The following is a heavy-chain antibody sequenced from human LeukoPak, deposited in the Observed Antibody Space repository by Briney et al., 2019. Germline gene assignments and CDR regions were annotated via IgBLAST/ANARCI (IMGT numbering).Heavy chain of an antibody. Sequence: SVKVSCKASGGTFSSYAISWVRQAPGQGLEWMGRIIPILGIANYAQKFQGRVTITADKSTSTAYMELSSLRSEDTAVYYCARSRRAGTTGAFDIWGQGTMVTVSS. V-gene: IGHV1-69*04. CDR3: ARSRRAGTTGAFDI. J-gene: IGHJ3*02. CDR1: GGTFSSYA. CDR2: IIPILGIA. D-gene: IGHD1-7*01.